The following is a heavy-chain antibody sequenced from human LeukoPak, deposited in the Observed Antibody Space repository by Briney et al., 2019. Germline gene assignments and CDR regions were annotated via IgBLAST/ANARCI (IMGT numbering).Heavy chain of an antibody. CDR2: IYAGNGNT. CDR3: ARDSEAYCGGDCSVGI. CDR1: GYTFISYG. V-gene: IGHV1-3*01. J-gene: IGHJ3*02. Sequence: GASVKVSCKASGYTFISYGISWVRQAPGQRLEWMGWIYAGNGNTKYSQKFQGRVTITRDTSASTAYMELSSLRSEDTAVYYCARDSEAYCGGDCSVGIWGQGTMVTVSS. D-gene: IGHD2-21*02.